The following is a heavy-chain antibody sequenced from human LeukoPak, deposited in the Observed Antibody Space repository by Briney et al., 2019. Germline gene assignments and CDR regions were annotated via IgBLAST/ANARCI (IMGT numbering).Heavy chain of an antibody. V-gene: IGHV4-59*01. J-gene: IGHJ6*04. CDR3: ARANIAAGLDV. D-gene: IGHD6-13*01. CDR2: IYYSGST. CDR1: GGSISSYY. Sequence: PSETLSLTCTVSGGSISSYYWSWIRQPPGKGLEWIGYIYYSGSTNYNPSLKSRVTISVDTPKNQFSLKLSSVTAADTAVYYCARANIAAGLDVWGKGTTVTVSS.